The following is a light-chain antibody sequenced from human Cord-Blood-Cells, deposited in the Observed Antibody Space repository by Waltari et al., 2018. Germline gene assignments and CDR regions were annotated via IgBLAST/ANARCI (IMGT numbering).Light chain of an antibody. CDR3: SSYTSSSTLV. J-gene: IGLJ2*01. Sequence: QSALTQPASVSGSPGQANTIPCTGTSSDVGGYNSVSWYLQHPGKAPKLMIYDVSKRPSGVSNRFSGSKSGNTASLTISGLQAEDEADYYCSSYTSSSTLVFGGGTKLTVL. V-gene: IGLV2-14*03. CDR2: DVS. CDR1: SSDVGGYNS.